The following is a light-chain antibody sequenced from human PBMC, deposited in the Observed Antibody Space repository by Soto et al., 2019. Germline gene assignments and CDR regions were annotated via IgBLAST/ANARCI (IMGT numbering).Light chain of an antibody. V-gene: IGLV1-44*01. J-gene: IGLJ2*01. Sequence: QAVVTQPPSVSGTPGQRVSISCSGSRSTIGINAVDWYHQLPGTAPKVLIYANNQRPSGVPDRFSGSKSGTSASLAINGLQSDDEAHYYCAAWDDSLNGLVFGGGTKLTVL. CDR2: ANN. CDR3: AAWDDSLNGLV. CDR1: RSTIGINA.